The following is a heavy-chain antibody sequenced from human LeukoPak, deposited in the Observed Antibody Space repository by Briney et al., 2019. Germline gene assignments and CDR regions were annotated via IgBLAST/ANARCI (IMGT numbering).Heavy chain of an antibody. J-gene: IGHJ4*02. CDR3: ARGGPTVTSYSSWDS. D-gene: IGHD4-11*01. Sequence: PSETLSLTCTVSGVSITSYYWSWIRQPPGKGLEWIGHIYYSGSTNYNPSLQSRITMSVDTSKNQFSLKLDSVTTADTAVYYCARGGPTVTSYSSWDSWGQGTLVTVSS. CDR1: GVSITSYY. CDR2: IYYSGST. V-gene: IGHV4-59*01.